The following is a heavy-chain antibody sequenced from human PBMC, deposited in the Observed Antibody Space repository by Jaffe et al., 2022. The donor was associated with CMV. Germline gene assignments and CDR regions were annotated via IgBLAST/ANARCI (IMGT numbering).Heavy chain of an antibody. J-gene: IGHJ3*02. D-gene: IGHD5-12*01. CDR3: ARLRTDDFDI. V-gene: IGHV3-7*03. CDR2: IKEDGSEK. CDR1: GFSFSRNW. Sequence: EVQLVESGGGLVQPGGSLRLSCAASGFSFSRNWMTWVRQGPGKGLEWVANIKEDGSEKYHVDSVKGRFTISRDNAKNSLYLQMNSLRVEDTAVYYCARLRTDDFDIWGQGTMVTVSS.